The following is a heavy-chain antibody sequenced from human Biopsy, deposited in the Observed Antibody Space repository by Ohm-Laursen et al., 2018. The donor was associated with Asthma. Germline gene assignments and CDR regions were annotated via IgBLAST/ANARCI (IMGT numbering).Heavy chain of an antibody. CDR2: FNTANGNT. CDR3: AGTYYDFLAGQVNDAFAM. CDR1: GYTFINYA. V-gene: IGHV1-3*04. Sequence: ASAKVSCNASGYTFINYAIPCVRQAPGQRLEWMGWFNTANGNTKYSQKFQGRVTISRDTSASTAYMDLSSLRSEDTAVYYCAGTYYDFLAGQVNDAFAMWGQGTMVTVSS. J-gene: IGHJ3*02. D-gene: IGHD3-3*01.